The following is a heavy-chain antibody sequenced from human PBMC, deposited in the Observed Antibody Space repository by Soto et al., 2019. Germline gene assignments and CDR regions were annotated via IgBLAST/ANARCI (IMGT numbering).Heavy chain of an antibody. D-gene: IGHD1-1*01. CDR3: AGRELERGFDP. CDR2: IYYSGST. Sequence: PSGTLSLTCTVSGGSISSYYWSWIRQPPGKGLEWIGYIYYSGSTNYNPSLKRRVTIPVDTSKNQFSLRLSSVTAADTAVYYCAGRELERGFDPWGQGTLVTVSS. V-gene: IGHV4-59*08. CDR1: GGSISSYY. J-gene: IGHJ5*02.